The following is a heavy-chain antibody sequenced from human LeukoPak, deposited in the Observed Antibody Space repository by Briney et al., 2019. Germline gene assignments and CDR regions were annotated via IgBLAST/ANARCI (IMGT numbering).Heavy chain of an antibody. D-gene: IGHD5-12*01. CDR3: ATVGYSGYDWVY. Sequence: ASVKVSCKVSGYTLTGLSMHWVRQAPGKGLEWMGGFDPEDGETIYAQKFQGRVTMTEDTSTDTAYMELSSLRSEDTAVYYCATVGYSGYDWVYWGQGTLVTVSS. CDR2: FDPEDGET. V-gene: IGHV1-24*01. J-gene: IGHJ4*02. CDR1: GYTLTGLS.